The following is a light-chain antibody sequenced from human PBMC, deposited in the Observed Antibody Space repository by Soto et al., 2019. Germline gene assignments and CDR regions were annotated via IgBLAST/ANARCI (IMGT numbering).Light chain of an antibody. V-gene: IGLV2-14*01. CDR2: DVS. J-gene: IGLJ1*01. CDR1: SSDVGGYDY. Sequence: QSALTQPASVSGSPGQSIAISCTGTSSDVGGYDYDSWYQQHPGKAPKLMIYDVSNRPSGVSNRFSGSKSDNTASLTISGLHAEDEAYYYCSSSTSSSTDVFGPGTKLTVL. CDR3: SSSTSSSTDV.